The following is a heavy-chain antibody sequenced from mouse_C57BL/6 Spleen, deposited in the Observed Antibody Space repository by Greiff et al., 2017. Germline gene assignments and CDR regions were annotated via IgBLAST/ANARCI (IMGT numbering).Heavy chain of an antibody. CDR1: GFNIKDDY. Sequence: VQLKQSGAELVTPGASVKLSCTASGFNIKDDYMHWVKQRPEQGLEWIGWIDPENGDTEYASKFQGKATITADTSSNTAYLQLSSLTSEDTAVYYCTSLSRAMDYWGQGTSVTVSS. V-gene: IGHV14-4*01. CDR3: TSLSRAMDY. J-gene: IGHJ4*01. CDR2: IDPENGDT.